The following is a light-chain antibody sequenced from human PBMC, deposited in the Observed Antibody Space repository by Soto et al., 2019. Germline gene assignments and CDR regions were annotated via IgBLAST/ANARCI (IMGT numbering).Light chain of an antibody. J-gene: IGLJ1*01. Sequence: QSVLTQPPSASGSPGQSVTISCTGTSSDVGGYNFVSWYQQHPGKAPKLMIYEVSKRPSGVSNRFSGSKSGNTAPLTISGLQAEDEADYYCCSYAGSSTEVFGTGTKVTVL. CDR3: CSYAGSSTEV. CDR2: EVS. CDR1: SSDVGGYNF. V-gene: IGLV2-23*02.